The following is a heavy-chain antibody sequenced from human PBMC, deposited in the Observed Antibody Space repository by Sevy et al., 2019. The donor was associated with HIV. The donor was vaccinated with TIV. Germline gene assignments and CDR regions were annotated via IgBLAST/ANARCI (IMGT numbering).Heavy chain of an antibody. CDR3: ARDPTTERGY. J-gene: IGHJ4*02. Sequence: ASVKVSCKASGGTFSSYAISWVRQALGQGLEWMGRIIPMFGTANYAQKFQGRVTITADESTSTAYMELSSLRSEDTAVYYCARDPTTERGYWGQGTLVTVSS. V-gene: IGHV1-69*13. D-gene: IGHD4-17*01. CDR1: GGTFSSYA. CDR2: IIPMFGTA.